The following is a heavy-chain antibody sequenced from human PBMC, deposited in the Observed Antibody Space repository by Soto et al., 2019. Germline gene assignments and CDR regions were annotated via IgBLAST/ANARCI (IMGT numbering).Heavy chain of an antibody. CDR2: IYYSGST. Sequence: QVQLQESGPGLAKPSETLSLTCTVSGGSISSYYWSWIRQPPGKGLEWIGYIYYSGSTNDNPSLKIRVPLSVHPSENQASLKVSSATAADTAVYYWARRYSRACDIWGQGTMVPVSS. CDR3: ARRYSRACDI. V-gene: IGHV4-59*08. D-gene: IGHD6-13*01. CDR1: GGSISSYY. J-gene: IGHJ3*02.